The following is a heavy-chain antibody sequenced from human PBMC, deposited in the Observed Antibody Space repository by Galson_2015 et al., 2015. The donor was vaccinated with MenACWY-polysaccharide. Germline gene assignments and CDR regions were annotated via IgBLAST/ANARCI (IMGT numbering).Heavy chain of an antibody. Sequence: LRLYCAASAFTFSRYWMSWVRQAPGKGLEWVANIKEDGSDKYYVDSVKGRFTISRDNAKNSLYLQMNSLRAEDTAVYYCAKRRGGLGYSFAYWGQGTLVTVSS. V-gene: IGHV3-7*01. CDR1: AFTFSRYW. J-gene: IGHJ4*02. D-gene: IGHD3-22*01. CDR2: IKEDGSDK. CDR3: AKRRGGLGYSFAY.